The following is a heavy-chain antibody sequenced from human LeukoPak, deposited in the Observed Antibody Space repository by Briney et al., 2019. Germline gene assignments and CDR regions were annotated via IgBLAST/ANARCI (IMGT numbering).Heavy chain of an antibody. Sequence: QSGGSLRLSCAASGFTFSSYWMHWVRQAPGKGLVWVSRINTGGSTTDYADSVKGRFTISRDNAKNTLYLQMNSLRAEDTAVHYCSRDLRGRDDYWGQGILVIVSS. V-gene: IGHV3-74*01. J-gene: IGHJ4*02. CDR1: GFTFSSYW. CDR2: INTGGSTT. D-gene: IGHD5-24*01. CDR3: SRDLRGRDDY.